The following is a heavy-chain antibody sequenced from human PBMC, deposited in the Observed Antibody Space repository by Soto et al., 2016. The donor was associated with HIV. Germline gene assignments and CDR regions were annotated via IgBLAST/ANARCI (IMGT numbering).Heavy chain of an antibody. CDR3: ARSVMVRGVMGSSWYFDL. CDR1: GFTFSTYS. J-gene: IGHJ2*01. D-gene: IGHD3-10*01. CDR2: ISSSSSTI. Sequence: EVQLVESGGGLVQPGGSLRLSCAASGFTFSTYSMNWVRQAPGKGLEWVSYISSSSSTIYFADSVQGRFTISRDNAKNSLYVQMNSLRAEDTAVYYCARSVMVRGVMGSSWYFDLWGRGTLVTVSS. V-gene: IGHV3-48*04.